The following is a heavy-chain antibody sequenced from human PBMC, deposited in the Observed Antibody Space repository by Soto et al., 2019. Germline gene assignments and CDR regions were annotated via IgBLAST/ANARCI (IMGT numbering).Heavy chain of an antibody. CDR1: GFTFSSYA. CDR3: ARAFDSGYSSGWYFDY. Sequence: PGGSLRLSCAASGFTFSSYAMHWVRQAPGKGLEWVAVISYDGSNKYYADSVKGRFTISRDNSKNTLYLQMNSLRAEDTAVYYCARAFDSGYSSGWYFDYWSQGTLVTVSS. J-gene: IGHJ4*02. D-gene: IGHD6-19*01. V-gene: IGHV3-30-3*01. CDR2: ISYDGSNK.